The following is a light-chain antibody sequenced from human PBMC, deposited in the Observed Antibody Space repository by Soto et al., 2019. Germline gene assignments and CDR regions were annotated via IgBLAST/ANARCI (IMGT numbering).Light chain of an antibody. CDR1: SGHSSYA. Sequence: QPVLTQSPSASASLGASVKLTCTLSSGHSSYAIAWHQQQPEKGPRYLMKLNSDGSHSKGDGIPDRFSGSSSGAERYLTISSRQSGDEADYYCQAWGTGNVFGTGTKVTVL. J-gene: IGLJ1*01. V-gene: IGLV4-69*01. CDR2: LNSDGSH. CDR3: QAWGTGNV.